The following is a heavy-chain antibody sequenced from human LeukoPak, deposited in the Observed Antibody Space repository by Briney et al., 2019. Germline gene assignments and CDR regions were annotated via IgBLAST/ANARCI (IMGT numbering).Heavy chain of an antibody. V-gene: IGHV3-7*01. CDR2: IKQDGSEK. Sequence: GGSLRLSCAASGFTFSNAWMSWVRQAPGKGLEWVANIKQDGSEKYYVDSVKGRFNISRDNAKNSLYLQMSSLRAEDTAVYYCARVRWKQWLPYDAFDIWGQGTMVTVSS. CDR1: GFTFSNAW. CDR3: ARVRWKQWLPYDAFDI. D-gene: IGHD6-19*01. J-gene: IGHJ3*02.